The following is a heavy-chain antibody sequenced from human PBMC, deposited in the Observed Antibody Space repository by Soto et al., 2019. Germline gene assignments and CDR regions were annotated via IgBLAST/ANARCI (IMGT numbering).Heavy chain of an antibody. CDR1: GFNVSSNS. Sequence: GGSLRLSCAASGFNVSSNSMIWVRQAPGKGLEWLSLIHSDANTKYADSVKGRFTISRDSFENTVYLQMNSVRAEDMAVYYCARHVWLESWGQGTLVTVSS. J-gene: IGHJ5*01. CDR2: IHSDANT. V-gene: IGHV3-53*01. CDR3: ARHVWLES.